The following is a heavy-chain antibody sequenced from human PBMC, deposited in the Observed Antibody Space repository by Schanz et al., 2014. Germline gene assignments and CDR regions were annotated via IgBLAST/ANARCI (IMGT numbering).Heavy chain of an antibody. Sequence: EVQLAESGGGLVQPGGSLRLSCAASGFTLSNYAMNWVRQAPGKGLEWVSFIYIGGNTYYADSVKGRFTISRDNSKNTVYIQMNSLRAEDTAVYFCAKIERNEDWGQGTLVTVSS. CDR1: GFTLSNYA. CDR3: AKIERNED. CDR2: IYIGGNT. D-gene: IGHD1-1*01. J-gene: IGHJ4*02. V-gene: IGHV3-66*01.